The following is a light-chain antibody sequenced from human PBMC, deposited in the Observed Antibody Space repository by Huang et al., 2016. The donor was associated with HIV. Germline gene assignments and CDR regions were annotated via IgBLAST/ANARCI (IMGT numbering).Light chain of an antibody. Sequence: EIKMTQSPATLSVSPGGRVTLSCRASQNVRNNLAWYQQKTGQAPRLLIYDTSTRASGIPARFSCSGSGTEFTLTISGLQSEDFAIYYCQQYDKWPPGLTFGGGTKVEI. J-gene: IGKJ4*01. CDR3: QQYDKWPPGLT. CDR1: QNVRNN. CDR2: DTS. V-gene: IGKV3D-15*01.